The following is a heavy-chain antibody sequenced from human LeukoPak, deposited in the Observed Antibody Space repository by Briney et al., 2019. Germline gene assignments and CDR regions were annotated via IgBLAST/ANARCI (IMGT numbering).Heavy chain of an antibody. CDR2: ITSGGVNM. V-gene: IGHV3-21*01. J-gene: IGHJ1*01. CDR1: GFTFSSYA. CDR3: AKVQDGSFWYEYFQH. Sequence: PGRSLRLSCAASGFTFSSYAMHWVRQAPGKGLEWVSSITSGGVNMYYSNSVKGRFTISRDNAKNSLFLQMNNLRAEDTAVYYCAKVQDGSFWYEYFQHWGQGTLVTVSS. D-gene: IGHD6-13*01.